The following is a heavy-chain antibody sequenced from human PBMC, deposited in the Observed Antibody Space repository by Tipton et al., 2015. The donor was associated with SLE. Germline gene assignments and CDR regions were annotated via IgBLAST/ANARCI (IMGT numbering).Heavy chain of an antibody. J-gene: IGHJ4*02. CDR1: GFTLRESW. CDR3: TRDPSLRWYFDY. V-gene: IGHV3-23*01. D-gene: IGHD3-16*01. Sequence: SLRLSCAVSGFTLRESWMTWVRQAPGKGLEWVSGISSSGGSTSYADSVKGRFTISRDNSKNTLYLQMNSLRADDTAVYYCTRDPSLRWYFDYWGQGTLVTVSS. CDR2: ISSSGGST.